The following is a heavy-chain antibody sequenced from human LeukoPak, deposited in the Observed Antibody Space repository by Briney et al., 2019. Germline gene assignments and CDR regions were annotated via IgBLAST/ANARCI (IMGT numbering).Heavy chain of an antibody. V-gene: IGHV3-21*01. CDR1: GFTFSTYA. CDR3: ARDDTSAHFFDY. CDR2: ISTSSSHM. J-gene: IGHJ4*02. D-gene: IGHD3-10*01. Sequence: GGSLRLSCATSGFTFSTYAMSWVRQAPGKGLEWVSSISTSSSHMYYADSVKGRFTISRDNAKNSLYLQMNTLRAEDTAVYYCARDDTSAHFFDYWGQGTLVTVSS.